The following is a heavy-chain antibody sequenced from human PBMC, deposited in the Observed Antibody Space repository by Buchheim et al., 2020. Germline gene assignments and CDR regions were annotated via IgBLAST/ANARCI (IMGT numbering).Heavy chain of an antibody. CDR2: FSSDGSDK. V-gene: IGHV3-30-3*01. D-gene: IGHD3-3*01. J-gene: IGHJ4*02. CDR1: GFTFSTYA. CDR3: ARDMYYDFWSGYHEGRFDY. Sequence: QVQLVESGGGVVQPGRSLRLSCATSGFTFSTYAMHWVRQAPGKGLEWVAVFSSDGSDKYYADSVKGRFTISRDNSKNTLYLQMNSLRAEDTAMYYCARDMYYDFWSGYHEGRFDYWGQGTL.